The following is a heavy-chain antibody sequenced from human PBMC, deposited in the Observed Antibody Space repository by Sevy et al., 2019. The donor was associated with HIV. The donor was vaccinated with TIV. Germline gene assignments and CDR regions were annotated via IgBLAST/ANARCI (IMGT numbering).Heavy chain of an antibody. Sequence: ASVNVSCKASGYSFTNHAIQWVRQAPGQGLEGMGWIKADNGNIKYSQKFQDRLTITRDTSATTAYMELRSLRPEDTALYFCAREKGGIFGVVAGQFDSWGQGTLVTVSS. D-gene: IGHD3-3*01. V-gene: IGHV1-3*01. CDR3: AREKGGIFGVVAGQFDS. J-gene: IGHJ4*02. CDR2: IKADNGNI. CDR1: GYSFTNHA.